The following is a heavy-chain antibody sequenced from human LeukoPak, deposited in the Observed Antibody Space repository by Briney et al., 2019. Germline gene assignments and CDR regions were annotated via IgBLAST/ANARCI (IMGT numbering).Heavy chain of an antibody. J-gene: IGHJ4*02. V-gene: IGHV5-51*01. CDR3: ARPLLRGGLPSSFDY. D-gene: IGHD3-16*01. CDR1: GYSFTNYW. CDR2: IYPGDSDT. Sequence: GESLKISCKDSGYSFTNYWIGWVRQMPGKGLEWLGIIYPGDSDTRYNPSFQGQVTISADRSISTTYLQWSSPKASDTAMYYCARPLLRGGLPSSFDYWGQGTLVTVSS.